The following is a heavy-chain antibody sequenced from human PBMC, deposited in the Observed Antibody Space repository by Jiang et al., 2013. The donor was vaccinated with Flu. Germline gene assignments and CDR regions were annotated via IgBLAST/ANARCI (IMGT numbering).Heavy chain of an antibody. CDR3: ARDPDTSSKVDY. V-gene: IGHV3-11*01. CDR1: GFTFGDYY. CDR2: ISSSGTTL. J-gene: IGHJ4*02. D-gene: IGHD5-18*01. Sequence: QLVESGGGLVKPGGSLRLSCTASGFTFGDYYMSWIRQAPGKGLEWVSYISSSGTTLYQADSVKGRFTISRDNAKNSLYLQMDSLRVEDTAVYYCARDPDTSSKVDYWGQGTLVTVSP.